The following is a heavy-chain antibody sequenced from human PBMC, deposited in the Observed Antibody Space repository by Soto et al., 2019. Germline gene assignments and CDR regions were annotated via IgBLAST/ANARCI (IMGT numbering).Heavy chain of an antibody. CDR2: IYYSGST. D-gene: IGHD4-17*01. V-gene: IGHV4-31*03. J-gene: IGHJ4*02. CDR3: ARSPEATVTAFDY. Sequence: QVQLQESGPGLVKPSQTLSLTCTVSGGSISSGGYYWSWIRQHPGKGLEWIGYIYYSGSTYYNPSIKSRVTLSVDTSKTQFSLKLSSVTAADTAVYYCARSPEATVTAFDYWGQGTLVTVSS. CDR1: GGSISSGGYY.